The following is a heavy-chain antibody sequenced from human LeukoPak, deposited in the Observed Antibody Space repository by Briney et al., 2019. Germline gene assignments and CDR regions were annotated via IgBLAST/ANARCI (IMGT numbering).Heavy chain of an antibody. CDR2: IYSSGNT. J-gene: IGHJ4*02. D-gene: IGHD6-25*01. CDR3: ERHAAWYFDN. V-gene: IGHV4-4*09. CDR1: GASINSHY. Sequence: SATLSLTCTVSGASINSHYWDWIRQPPGKGLEWIGYIYSSGNTNYNPSLKSRVTMSVDTTKNQFSLKLSSGTAADTGVYYCERHAAWYFDNWGQGTLVTVSS.